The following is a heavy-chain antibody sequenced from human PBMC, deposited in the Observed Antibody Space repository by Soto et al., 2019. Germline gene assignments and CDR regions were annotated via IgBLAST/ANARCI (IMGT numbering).Heavy chain of an antibody. CDR3: ARANEANWYFAL. V-gene: IGHV3-11*01. CDR1: GFTFSDYY. Sequence: QVQLVESGGGLVKPGGSLRLSCAASGFTFSDYYMSWIRQAPGKGLEWVSYISSSGSTIYYADSVKGRFTISRDNAKTTLYLHMNSLRAEGTAVYYCARANEANWYFALWGRGTLVTVSS. CDR2: ISSSGSTI. J-gene: IGHJ2*01. D-gene: IGHD1-1*01.